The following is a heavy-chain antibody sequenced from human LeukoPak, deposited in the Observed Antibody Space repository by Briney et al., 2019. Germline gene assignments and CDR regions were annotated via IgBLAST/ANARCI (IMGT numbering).Heavy chain of an antibody. CDR1: GFTFSSYE. CDR3: ARLYCSGGSCYYFDY. CDR2: IKQDGSEK. V-gene: IGHV3-7*05. J-gene: IGHJ4*02. Sequence: GGSLRLSCAASGFTFSSYEMNWVRQAPGKGLEWVANIKQDGSEKYYVDSVKGRFTISRDNAKNSLYLQMNSLRAEDTAVYYCARLYCSGGSCYYFDYWGQGTLVTVSS. D-gene: IGHD2-15*01.